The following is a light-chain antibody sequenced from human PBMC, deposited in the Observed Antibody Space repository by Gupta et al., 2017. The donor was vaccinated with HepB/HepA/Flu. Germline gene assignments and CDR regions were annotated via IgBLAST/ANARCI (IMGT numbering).Light chain of an antibody. Sequence: DIQMTQSPSTLSASVGDRDTITCRASQSISTWLAWYQQKPGKAPKLLIYKASTLERGVPSRFSGSGSGTEFTLTISSLQPDDFATYYCQHYNSYRTFGKGTKVEIK. CDR1: QSISTW. CDR3: QHYNSYRT. J-gene: IGKJ1*01. V-gene: IGKV1-5*03. CDR2: KAS.